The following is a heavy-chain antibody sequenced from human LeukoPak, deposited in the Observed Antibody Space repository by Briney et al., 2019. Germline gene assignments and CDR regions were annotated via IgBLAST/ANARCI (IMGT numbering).Heavy chain of an antibody. CDR2: INHSGST. Sequence: SETLSLTCAVYGGSYNGYYWSWIRQPPGKGLEWIGEINHSGSTNYNPSLKSRVTISVDTSKNQFSLKLSSVTAADTAVYYCACGSGTDDDYWGQGTLVTVSS. J-gene: IGHJ4*02. D-gene: IGHD3-10*01. V-gene: IGHV4-34*01. CDR3: ACGSGTDDDY. CDR1: GGSYNGYY.